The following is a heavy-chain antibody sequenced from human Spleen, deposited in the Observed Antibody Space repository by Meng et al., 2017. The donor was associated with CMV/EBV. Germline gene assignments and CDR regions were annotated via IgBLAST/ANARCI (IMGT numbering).Heavy chain of an antibody. J-gene: IGHJ5*02. D-gene: IGHD3-10*01. V-gene: IGHV1-2*02. CDR1: EYTFTDHY. CDR2: INPNSGGT. CDR3: ARDFPKMYVFISGSYFPNWFDP. Sequence: ASVKVSCKASEYTFTDHYIHWVRQAPGQGLEWMGWINPNSGGTNYAQKFQGRVTMTRDTSISTTYMELSSLRSEDTAVYYCARDFPKMYVFISGSYFPNWFDPWGQGTLVTVSS.